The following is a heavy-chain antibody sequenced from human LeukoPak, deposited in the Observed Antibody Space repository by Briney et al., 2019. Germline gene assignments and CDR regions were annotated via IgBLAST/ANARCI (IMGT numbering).Heavy chain of an antibody. D-gene: IGHD3-10*01. CDR1: GLTIGSRY. CDR2: LYLAGNT. CDR3: AKGVLLWFGESEQAFDI. J-gene: IGHJ3*02. Sequence: PGGSLRLSCVASGLTIGSRYMNWVRQAPGKGLEWVSALYLAGNTYYADSVRGRFTISRDNSKNTLYLQMNSLRAEDTAVYYCAKGVLLWFGESEQAFDIWGQGTMVTVSS. V-gene: IGHV3-53*01.